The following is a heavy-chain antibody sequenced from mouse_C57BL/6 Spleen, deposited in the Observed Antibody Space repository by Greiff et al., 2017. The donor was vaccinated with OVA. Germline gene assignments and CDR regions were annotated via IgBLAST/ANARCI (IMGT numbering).Heavy chain of an antibody. V-gene: IGHV3-6*01. J-gene: IGHJ4*01. CDR3: ASGGNFIYYAMDY. Sequence: EVKLQESGPGLVKPSQSLSLTCSVTGYSITSGYYWNWIRQFPGNKLEWMGYISYDGSNNYNPSLKNRISITRDTSKNQFFLKLNSVTTEDTATYYCASGGNFIYYAMDYWGQGTSVTVSS. D-gene: IGHD2-1*01. CDR1: GYSITSGYY. CDR2: ISYDGSN.